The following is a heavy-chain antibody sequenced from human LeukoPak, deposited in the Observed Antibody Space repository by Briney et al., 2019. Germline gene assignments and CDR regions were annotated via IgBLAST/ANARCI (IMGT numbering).Heavy chain of an antibody. D-gene: IGHD2-2*01. CDR3: ARLAAAWSTGSDRSSYYYYMDV. CDR1: GGPISSSSYY. CDR2: IYYSGST. Sequence: SETLSLTCTVSGGPISSSSYYWGWLRQPPGKGLEWIGSIYYSGSTYYNPSLKSRVTISVDTSKNQFSLRLSSVTAADTAVYYCARLAAAWSTGSDRSSYYYYMDVWGKGTTVTISS. J-gene: IGHJ6*03. V-gene: IGHV4-39*01.